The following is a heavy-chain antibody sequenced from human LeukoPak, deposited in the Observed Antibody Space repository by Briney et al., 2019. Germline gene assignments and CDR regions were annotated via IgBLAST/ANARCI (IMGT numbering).Heavy chain of an antibody. V-gene: IGHV3-48*03. Sequence: GGSLRLSCTAPGFTFSTYGMNWVRLLPGKGLEWVAYIAPGVDPVRYSADSVKGRFTISRDNANNLLYLQMNSLRVEDTALYYCARDDREAAFDYWGQGTLVTVSS. D-gene: IGHD2-15*01. CDR1: GFTFSTYG. CDR3: ARDDREAAFDY. J-gene: IGHJ4*02. CDR2: IAPGVDPVR.